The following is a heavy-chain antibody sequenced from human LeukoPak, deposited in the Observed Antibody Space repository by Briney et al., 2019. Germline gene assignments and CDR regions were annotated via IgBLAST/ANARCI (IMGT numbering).Heavy chain of an antibody. CDR1: GGSFSGYY. CDR2: INHSGST. J-gene: IGHJ4*02. Sequence: SETLSLTCAVHGGSFSGYYWSWIRQPPGKGLEWIGEINHSGSTNYNPSLKSRVTISVDTSKNQFSLKLSSVTAADTAVYYCARSGSYPGGNFDYWGQGTLVTVSS. D-gene: IGHD1-26*01. CDR3: ARSGSYPGGNFDY. V-gene: IGHV4-34*01.